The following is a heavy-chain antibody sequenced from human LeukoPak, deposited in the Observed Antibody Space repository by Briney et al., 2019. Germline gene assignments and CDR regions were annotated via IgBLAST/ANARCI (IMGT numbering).Heavy chain of an antibody. CDR1: GYTFTGYY. CDR2: INPNSGGT. CDR3: ARDLGIVVVPAAGIDY. Sequence: ASVKVSCKASGYTFTGYYMHWVRQAPGQGLEWMGWINPNSGGTNYAQKFQGRVTMTRDTSISTAYMELSRLRSDDTAVYYCARDLGIVVVPAAGIDYWGQGTLVTVSS. V-gene: IGHV1-2*02. D-gene: IGHD2-2*03. J-gene: IGHJ4*02.